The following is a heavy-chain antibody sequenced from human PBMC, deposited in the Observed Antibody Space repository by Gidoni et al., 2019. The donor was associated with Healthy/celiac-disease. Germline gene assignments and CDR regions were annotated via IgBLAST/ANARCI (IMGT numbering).Heavy chain of an antibody. CDR1: GFHFTSYG. D-gene: IGHD1-26*01. Sequence: QVQLVQSGAEVKKPEASVKVSCKASGFHFTSYGIRWVRQAPGQGLEWMGWISAYNGNTNYAQKLQSRVTMTTDTSTSTAYMELRSLRSDDTAVYYCARFPLPLYSGSYYSDYWGQGTLVTVSS. CDR3: ARFPLPLYSGSYYSDY. V-gene: IGHV1-18*01. J-gene: IGHJ4*02. CDR2: ISAYNGNT.